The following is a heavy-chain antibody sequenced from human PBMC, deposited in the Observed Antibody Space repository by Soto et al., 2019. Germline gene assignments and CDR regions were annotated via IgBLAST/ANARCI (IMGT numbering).Heavy chain of an antibody. J-gene: IGHJ6*02. CDR1: GGTLGSYA. CDR3: STGYSSGWYGGVGMDV. D-gene: IGHD6-19*01. Sequence: ASVKVSGKASGGTLGSYASSGVRQAPGQGLEWMGGIIPIFGTANYAQKFQGRVTITADESTSTAYMELSRLSSDYASVYYCSTGYSSGWYGGVGMDVWGQGTTVTVSS. V-gene: IGHV1-69*13. CDR2: IIPIFGTA.